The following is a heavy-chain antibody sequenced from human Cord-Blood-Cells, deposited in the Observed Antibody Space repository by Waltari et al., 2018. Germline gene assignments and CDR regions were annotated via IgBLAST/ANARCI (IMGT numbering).Heavy chain of an antibody. D-gene: IGHD3-10*01. CDR3: AREYGSGSYYDY. J-gene: IGHJ4*02. V-gene: IGHV4-31*03. CDR2: IDYSGRT. Sequence: QVQLQESGPGLVKPSQTLSLTCTVSGGSISSGGYYWSWIRQNPGKGREGVGYIDYSGRTYYNPSLKSRVTISVDTSKNQFSLKLSSVTAADTVVYYCAREYGSGSYYDYWGQGTLVTVSS. CDR1: GGSISSGGYY.